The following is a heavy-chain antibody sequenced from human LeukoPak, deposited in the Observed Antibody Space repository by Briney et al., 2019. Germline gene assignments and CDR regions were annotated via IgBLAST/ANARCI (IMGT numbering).Heavy chain of an antibody. Sequence: GGSLRLSCAASGFTFSSYGMHWVRQAPGKGLEWVAVISYDGSNKYYADSVKGRFTISRDNSKNTVSLRMNSLRTEDTAVYFCARDQDDNSDYYYGPFDYWGQGTLVTVSS. CDR1: GFTFSSYG. CDR3: ARDQDDNSDYYYGPFDY. D-gene: IGHD3-22*01. CDR2: ISYDGSNK. V-gene: IGHV3-30*03. J-gene: IGHJ4*02.